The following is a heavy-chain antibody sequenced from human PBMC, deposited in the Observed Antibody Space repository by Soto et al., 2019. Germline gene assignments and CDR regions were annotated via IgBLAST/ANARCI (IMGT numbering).Heavy chain of an antibody. D-gene: IGHD3-22*01. CDR3: AKTSGYYLYDY. Sequence: ASVKVSCKASGYMFTSYGINWVRQAPGQGLEWLGWISAYDGYTTYAQILQGRVFMTTDTSTKTAYMELSSLRSEDTAVYYCAKTSGYYLYDYWGQGTLVTVSS. J-gene: IGHJ4*02. CDR1: GYMFTSYG. CDR2: ISAYDGYT. V-gene: IGHV1-18*01.